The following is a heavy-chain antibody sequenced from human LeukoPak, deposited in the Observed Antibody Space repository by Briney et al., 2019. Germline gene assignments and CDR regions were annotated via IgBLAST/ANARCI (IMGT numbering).Heavy chain of an antibody. V-gene: IGHV1-8*01. J-gene: IGHJ4*02. D-gene: IGHD3-10*01. Sequence: GASVKVSCKASGYTFTSYDINWVRQATGQGLEWMGWMNPNSGNTGYAQKFQGRVTMTRNTSISTAYMELSSLRSEDTAVYYYARGRGSGSYYARWYYFDYWGQGTLVTVSS. CDR1: GYTFTSYD. CDR3: ARGRGSGSYYARWYYFDY. CDR2: MNPNSGNT.